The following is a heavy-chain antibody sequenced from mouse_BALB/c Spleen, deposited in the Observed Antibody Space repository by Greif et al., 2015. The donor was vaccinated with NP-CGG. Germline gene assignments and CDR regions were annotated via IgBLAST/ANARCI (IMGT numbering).Heavy chain of an antibody. D-gene: IGHD2-4*01. V-gene: IGHV3-2*02. CDR1: GYSITSDYA. CDR2: ISYSGST. Sequence: EVHLVESGPGLVKPSQSLSLTCTVTGYSITSDYAWNWIRQFPGNKQEWMGYISYSGSTSFNPSLKSRISITRDTSKNQFFLQLNSVTTEDTATYYCARYYDYDYFDYWGQGTTLTVSS. CDR3: ARYYDYDYFDY. J-gene: IGHJ2*01.